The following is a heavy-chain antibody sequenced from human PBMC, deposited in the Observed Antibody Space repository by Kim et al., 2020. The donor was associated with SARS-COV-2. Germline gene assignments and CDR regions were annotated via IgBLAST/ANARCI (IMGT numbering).Heavy chain of an antibody. Sequence: EQKFKGKVTMTRDTSTRQVYMELSSLRSEDTAVYYCARSYDSSGYNGMDVWGQGTTVTVSS. CDR3: ARSYDSSGYNGMDV. D-gene: IGHD3-22*01. J-gene: IGHJ6*02. V-gene: IGHV1-46*01.